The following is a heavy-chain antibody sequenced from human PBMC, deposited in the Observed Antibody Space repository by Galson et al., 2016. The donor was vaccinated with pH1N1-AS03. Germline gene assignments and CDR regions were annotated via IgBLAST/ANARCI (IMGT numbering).Heavy chain of an antibody. CDR1: GYVFTDYY. J-gene: IGHJ6*02. CDR3: ARDYRSGGSCCWLGARGGMDV. Sequence: SVKVSCKAPGYVFTDYYLHWVRQAPGQGLEWMGRIHPDSGATSYAQKFEGRVNMTRDTYTNTAYMTLSRLRPDDTAVYFCARDYRSGGSCCWLGARGGMDVWGQGTTVTVSS. CDR2: IHPDSGAT. D-gene: IGHD2-15*01. V-gene: IGHV1-2*06.